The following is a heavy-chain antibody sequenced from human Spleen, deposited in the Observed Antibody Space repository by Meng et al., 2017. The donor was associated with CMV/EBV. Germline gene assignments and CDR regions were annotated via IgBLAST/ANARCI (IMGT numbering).Heavy chain of an antibody. CDR1: GFTFSSYA. D-gene: IGHD6-19*01. J-gene: IGHJ4*02. V-gene: IGHV3-23*01. CDR2: ISGSGGST. CDR3: ANADLAVAGRI. Sequence: GESLKISCAASGFTFSSYAMSWVRQAPGKGLEWVSAISGSGGSTYYADSVKGRFTISRDNSKNTLYLQMNSLRAEDTAVYYCANADLAVAGRIWGQGTLVTVSS.